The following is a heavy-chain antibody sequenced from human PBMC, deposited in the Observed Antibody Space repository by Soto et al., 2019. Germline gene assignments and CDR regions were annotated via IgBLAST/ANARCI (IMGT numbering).Heavy chain of an antibody. CDR2: ISYDGSNK. V-gene: IGHV3-30-3*01. CDR1: GFTFSNYA. D-gene: IGHD3-16*01. CDR3: ARVGSDEGYYYYGMDV. J-gene: IGHJ6*02. Sequence: QVQLVVSGGGVVQPGRSLRLSCAASGFTFSNYAMHWVRQSPGMGLQWVALISYDGSNKYYAASVKGRFTISRDISKYTLYLQMNSLRPDDTAVYYCARVGSDEGYYYYGMDVWGQGTTVTVYS.